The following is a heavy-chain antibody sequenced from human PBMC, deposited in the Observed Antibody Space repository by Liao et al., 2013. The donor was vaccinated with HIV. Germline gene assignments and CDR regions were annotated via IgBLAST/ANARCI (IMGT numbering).Heavy chain of an antibody. CDR3: ARGAPTKHLVVVPTALGNRPYGYDI. Sequence: QVQLQQWGAGLLRPSETLSLTCAVYGGPFSGPYWSWFRQAPGKGLEWIGEINHWGSTNYSPSLESRITMSVDTSKNQFSLNMTSVTAADTATYYCARGAPTKHLVVVPTALGNRPYGYDIWGRGDNGLRLF. CDR1: GGPFSGPY. V-gene: IGHV4-34*01. D-gene: IGHD2-2*01. CDR2: INHWGST. J-gene: IGHJ3*02.